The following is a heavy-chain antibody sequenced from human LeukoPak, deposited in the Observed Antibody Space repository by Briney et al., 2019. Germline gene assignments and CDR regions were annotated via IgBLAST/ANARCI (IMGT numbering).Heavy chain of an antibody. V-gene: IGHV4-59*01. CDR3: ARDAWRTHAFDI. CDR1: GGSISSYY. D-gene: IGHD5-12*01. Sequence: SETLSLTCTVSGGSISSYYWSWIRQPPGKGLEWIGYIYYSGSTSYNPSLKSRVTISVDTSKNQFSLKLSSVTAADTAVYYCARDAWRTHAFDIWGQGTMVTVSS. J-gene: IGHJ3*02. CDR2: IYYSGST.